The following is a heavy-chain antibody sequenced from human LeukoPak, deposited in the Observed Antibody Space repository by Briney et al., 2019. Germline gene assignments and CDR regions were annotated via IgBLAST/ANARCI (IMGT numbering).Heavy chain of an antibody. Sequence: SETLSLTCTVSGGSISSYYWSWIRQPPGKGLEWIGYIYYSGSTNYNPSLKSRVTISVDTSKNQFSLKLSSVTAADTAVNYCARVMVRGVQYWGQGTLVTVSS. CDR1: GGSISSYY. CDR2: IYYSGST. D-gene: IGHD3-10*01. J-gene: IGHJ4*02. CDR3: ARVMVRGVQY. V-gene: IGHV4-59*01.